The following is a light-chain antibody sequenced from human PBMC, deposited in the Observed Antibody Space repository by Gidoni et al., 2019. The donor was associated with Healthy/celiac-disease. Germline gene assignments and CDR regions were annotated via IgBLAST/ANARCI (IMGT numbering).Light chain of an antibody. V-gene: IGLV2-14*01. J-gene: IGLJ1*01. CDR1: SSAVGGFNN. Sequence: SALTQPASVSGSPGQSITIPCTGTSSAVGGFNNVSWYQQHPGKAPKHMIYDVSNRPSGVSNRFSGSKSGSTATLTISGLQAEDEADYYCSSYTSSSTYVFGTGTKVTVL. CDR3: SSYTSSSTYV. CDR2: DVS.